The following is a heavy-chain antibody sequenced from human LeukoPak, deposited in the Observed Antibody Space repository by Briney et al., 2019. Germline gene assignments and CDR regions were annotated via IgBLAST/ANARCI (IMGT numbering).Heavy chain of an antibody. D-gene: IGHD1-26*01. CDR3: TRGDHGSVTSLFRH. J-gene: IGHJ1*01. CDR1: GDSVPSNSAT. Sequence: SQTLSLTCAISGDSVPSNSATWSWIMQSPSRRLDWPGRTDYRNKWYYDYAVSLKGRMPINPVTSKNQFSLQLNSVTPDDTAVYYRTRGDHGSVTSLFRHWGQGTLVTVS. V-gene: IGHV6-1*01. CDR2: TDYRNKWYY.